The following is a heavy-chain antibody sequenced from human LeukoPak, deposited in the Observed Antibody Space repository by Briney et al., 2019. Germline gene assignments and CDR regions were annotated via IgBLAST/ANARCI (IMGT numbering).Heavy chain of an antibody. CDR3: ARVYGRGAMVFYYYYMDV. J-gene: IGHJ6*03. D-gene: IGHD5-18*01. CDR1: GFTFSSYS. CDR2: ISCSSSTI. V-gene: IGHV3-48*01. Sequence: GGSLRLSCAASGFTFSSYSMNWVRQAPGKGLEWVSYISCSSSTIYYADSVKGRFTISRDNAKNSLYLQMNSLRAEDTAVYYCARVYGRGAMVFYYYYMDVWGKGTTVTVSS.